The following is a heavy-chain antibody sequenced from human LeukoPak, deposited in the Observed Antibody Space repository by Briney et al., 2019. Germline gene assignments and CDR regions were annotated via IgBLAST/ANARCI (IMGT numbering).Heavy chain of an antibody. CDR3: ARGVGSGSRLRAGDY. J-gene: IGHJ4*02. CDR1: GFTFSSNY. D-gene: IGHD1-26*01. CDR2: IYSGGST. Sequence: GGSLRLSCAASGFTFSSNYMSWVRQAPGKGLEWVSVIYSGGSTYHADSVKGRFTISRDNSKNTLYLQMNSLRAEDTAVYYCARGVGSGSRLRAGDYWGQGTLVTVSS. V-gene: IGHV3-53*01.